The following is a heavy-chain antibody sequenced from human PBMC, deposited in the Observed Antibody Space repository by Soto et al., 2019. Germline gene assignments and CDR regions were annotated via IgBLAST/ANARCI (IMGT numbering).Heavy chain of an antibody. CDR2: ISYDGSNK. J-gene: IGHJ4*02. CDR3: ARGSDMKLDPPYWQIDY. D-gene: IGHD6-6*01. V-gene: IGHV3-30-3*01. CDR1: GFTFSSYA. Sequence: GGSLRLSCAASGFTFSSYAMHWVRQAPGKGLEWVAVISYDGSNKYYADSVKGRFTISRDNSKNTLYLQMNSLRAEDTAVYYCARGSDMKLDPPYWQIDYWGQGTLVTVSS.